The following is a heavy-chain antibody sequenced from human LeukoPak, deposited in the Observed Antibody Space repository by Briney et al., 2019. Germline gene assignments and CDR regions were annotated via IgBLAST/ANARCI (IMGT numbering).Heavy chain of an antibody. Sequence: SETLSLTCAVSGYSIGSGYFWGWVRQPPREGLEWVGGMYHTGTTYYNPSLRSRVTMSVDTSKNQFSLKLSSVTAADTAVYYCASGNSYDFWSGSPLYYWGQGALVTVSS. CDR3: ASGNSYDFWSGSPLYY. D-gene: IGHD3-3*01. V-gene: IGHV4-38-2*01. CDR1: GYSIGSGYF. J-gene: IGHJ4*02. CDR2: MYHTGTT.